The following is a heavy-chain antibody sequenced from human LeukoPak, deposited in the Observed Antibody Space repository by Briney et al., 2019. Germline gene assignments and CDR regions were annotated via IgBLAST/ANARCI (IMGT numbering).Heavy chain of an antibody. V-gene: IGHV1-18*01. CDR3: ARDGEDTFGGVDDTLGFDY. J-gene: IGHJ4*02. Sequence: ASVKVSCKASGYTFTSYGISWVRQAPGQGLEWMGWISAYNGNTNYAQKLLGRVSMTTDTSTSTAYMELRSLRSDDTAVYYCARDGEDTFGGVDDTLGFDYWGQGTLVTVSS. CDR2: ISAYNGNT. D-gene: IGHD3-16*01. CDR1: GYTFTSYG.